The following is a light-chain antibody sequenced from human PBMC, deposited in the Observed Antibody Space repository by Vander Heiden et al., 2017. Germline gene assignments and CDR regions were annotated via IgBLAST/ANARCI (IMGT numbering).Light chain of an antibody. J-gene: IGKJ4*01. CDR2: ASS. Sequence: EIVLTQSPCSLSLSPGERVTLSCRASQSLSSYLAWYHQTPGNAPRLLIYASSTRATGIPGRFRGSGSGTDFTLTISSRRPEDYEVYSYQRRRNRPPRTFGGGTKVEIK. CDR1: QSLSSY. V-gene: IGKV3-11*01. CDR3: QRRRNRPPRT.